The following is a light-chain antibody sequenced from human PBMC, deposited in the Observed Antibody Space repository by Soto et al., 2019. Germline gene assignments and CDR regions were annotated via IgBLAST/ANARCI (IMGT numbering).Light chain of an antibody. CDR1: SSDVGGYKY. CDR3: APQAGGPGV. Sequence: QSALTQPPSASGSPGQSVTISCTGTSSDVGGYKYVSWYQQYPGKAPKLIIYEVSERPSGVPDRFSGLKSVNTAFLTVSGLRVEGGADYSCAPQAGGPGVFGGGTKLPVL. CDR2: EVS. V-gene: IGLV2-8*01. J-gene: IGLJ3*02.